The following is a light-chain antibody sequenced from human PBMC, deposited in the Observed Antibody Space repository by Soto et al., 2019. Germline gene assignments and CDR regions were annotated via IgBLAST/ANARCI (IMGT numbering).Light chain of an antibody. V-gene: IGLV3-21*04. CDR3: QVWDSSSDHVV. CDR1: NIGSKS. CDR2: YDS. J-gene: IGLJ2*01. Sequence: SYELTQPPSESVAPAETARLTCGGNNIGSKSVHWYQQRPGQAPVLVIYYDSDRPSGIPERFSGSNSGNTATLTISRVEAGDEADYYCQVWDSSSDHVVFGGGTKVTVL.